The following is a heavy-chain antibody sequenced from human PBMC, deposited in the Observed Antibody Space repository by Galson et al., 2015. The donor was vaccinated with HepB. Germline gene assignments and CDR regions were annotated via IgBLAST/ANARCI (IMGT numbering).Heavy chain of an antibody. D-gene: IGHD2-21*02. J-gene: IGHJ6*02. V-gene: IGHV1-46*04. CDR1: GYTFTSYY. CDR2: INPSGGST. Sequence: SVKVSCKASGYTFTSYYMHWVRQAPGQGLEWMGIINPSGGSTSYAQKLQGRVTMTRDTSTSTVYMELSSLRSEDTAVYYCARDRGLVTATSIYYYYYGMDVWGQGTTVTVSS. CDR3: ARDRGLVTATSIYYYYYGMDV.